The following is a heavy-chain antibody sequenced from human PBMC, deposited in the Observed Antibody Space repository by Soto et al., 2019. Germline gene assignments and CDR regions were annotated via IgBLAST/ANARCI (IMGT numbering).Heavy chain of an antibody. J-gene: IGHJ4*02. CDR1: GFTFSSYG. Sequence: EVQLLESGGGLVQPGGSLRLSCAASGFTFSSYGMTWVRQAPGKGLEWVSFSSATGAGTYYADSVKGRFTISRDNSKNTQCLQMTSLGADDTAVYYCAKDRRAGGNYGFYADFWGQGALVIVSS. CDR2: SSATGAGT. V-gene: IGHV3-23*01. D-gene: IGHD1-7*01. CDR3: AKDRRAGGNYGFYADF.